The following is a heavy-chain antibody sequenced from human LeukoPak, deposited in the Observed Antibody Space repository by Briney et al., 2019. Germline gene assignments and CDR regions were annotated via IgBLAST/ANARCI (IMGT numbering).Heavy chain of an antibody. CDR2: IKEDGNEK. J-gene: IGHJ4*02. Sequence: GGSLRLSCEVSGFTFSNYWMSWVRQAPGKGLEWVANIKEDGNEKYYVDSVKGRFTISRDNAKKSVYLQMNSLRVEDTAVYYCAGGQSVGYWGQGTLVTVSS. D-gene: IGHD4-23*01. V-gene: IGHV3-7*01. CDR3: AGGQSVGY. CDR1: GFTFSNYW.